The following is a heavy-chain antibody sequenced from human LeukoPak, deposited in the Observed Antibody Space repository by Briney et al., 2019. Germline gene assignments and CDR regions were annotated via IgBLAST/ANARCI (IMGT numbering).Heavy chain of an antibody. Sequence: SETLSLTCTVSGYSISSGYYWGWIRQPPGKGLEWIGSIYHSGSTYYNSSLKSRVTISVDTSKNQFSLKLSSVTAADTAVYYCARGYIVVVVAATNWFDPWGQGTLVTVSS. V-gene: IGHV4-38-2*02. J-gene: IGHJ5*02. D-gene: IGHD2-15*01. CDR3: ARGYIVVVVAATNWFDP. CDR2: IYHSGST. CDR1: GYSISSGYY.